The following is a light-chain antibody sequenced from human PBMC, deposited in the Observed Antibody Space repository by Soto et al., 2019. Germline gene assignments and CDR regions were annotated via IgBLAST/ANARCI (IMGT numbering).Light chain of an antibody. Sequence: EIVLTQSPGTLSLSPGERATLSCRASQSVSSSFLAWYQQKPGQAPRLLIYGASSRAPGIPDRFSGSGSGTDFTLTISRLEPEDCAVYYCQQYDTSPWTFGQGTKVEIK. CDR2: GAS. CDR3: QQYDTSPWT. V-gene: IGKV3-20*01. J-gene: IGKJ1*01. CDR1: QSVSSSF.